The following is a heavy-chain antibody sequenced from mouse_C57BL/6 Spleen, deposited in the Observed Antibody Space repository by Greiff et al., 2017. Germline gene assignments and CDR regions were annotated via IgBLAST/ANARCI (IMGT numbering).Heavy chain of an antibody. V-gene: IGHV1-64*01. Sequence: QVQLQQPGAALVKPGASVKLSCKASGYTFTSYWLHWVKQSPGQGLEWIGMIQTNRGSTNYNEKFKSKATLTVDKSSSTAYMQLSSLTSEDSAVYYCARQVPRYAMDYWGQGTSVTVDS. CDR3: ARQVPRYAMDY. J-gene: IGHJ4*01. D-gene: IGHD2-14*01. CDR1: GYTFTSYW. CDR2: IQTNRGST.